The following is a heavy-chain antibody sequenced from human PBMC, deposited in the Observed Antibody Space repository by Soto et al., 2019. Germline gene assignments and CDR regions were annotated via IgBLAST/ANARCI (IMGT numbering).Heavy chain of an antibody. CDR2: IYYSGST. Sequence: SETLSLTCTVSGGSISSYYWSWIRQPPGKGLEWIGYIYYSGSTNYNPSLKSRVTISVDTSKNQFSLKLSSVTAADTAVYYCARFVDIVATYYFDYWGQGTLVTVSS. CDR1: GGSISSYY. CDR3: ARFVDIVATYYFDY. D-gene: IGHD5-12*01. J-gene: IGHJ4*02. V-gene: IGHV4-59*01.